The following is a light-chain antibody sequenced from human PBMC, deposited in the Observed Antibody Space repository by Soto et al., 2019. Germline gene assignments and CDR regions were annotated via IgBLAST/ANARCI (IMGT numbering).Light chain of an antibody. J-gene: IGLJ3*02. CDR2: EVT. CDR3: TSYVGNDIWV. V-gene: IGLV2-8*01. Sequence: QSALTQPPSASGSPGQSVTISCTGTSSDVGAFKYVSWYQQYPGKAPKLMIYEVTNRPAGVPDRFSGSKSGNTASLTVSGLQAEYEADYYCTSYVGNDIWVFGGGTKLTVL. CDR1: SSDVGAFKY.